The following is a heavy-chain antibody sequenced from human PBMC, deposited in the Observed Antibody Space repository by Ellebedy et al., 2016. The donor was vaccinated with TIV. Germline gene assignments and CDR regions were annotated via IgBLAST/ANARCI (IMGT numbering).Heavy chain of an antibody. J-gene: IGHJ5*02. CDR1: GFTLSTYA. V-gene: IGHV3-23*01. CDR2: ISGSGGGT. D-gene: IGHD3-22*01. Sequence: GESLKISCAASGFTLSTYAMSWVRQAPGKGLEWVSGISGSGGGTYYADSVKGRFTVSRDKSKNTLYLQMHSLRAEDTAVYYCAKAYSSGYYVGWFDPWGQGTLVTVSS. CDR3: AKAYSSGYYVGWFDP.